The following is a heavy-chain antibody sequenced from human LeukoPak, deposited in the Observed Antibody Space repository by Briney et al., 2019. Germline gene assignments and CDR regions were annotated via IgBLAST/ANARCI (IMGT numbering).Heavy chain of an antibody. CDR2: ISSSGSGGNT. Sequence: GGSLRLSCAASGVTLSSYAMSWARQAPGKGLEWVSGISSSGSGGNTYYADSVKGRFTISRDSSKNTLFLHMNTLRAEDTAIYYCAKALDGRGHWYERGADYWGQGTLVAVSS. CDR3: AKALDGRGHWYERGADY. CDR1: GVTLSSYA. D-gene: IGHD2-21*02. V-gene: IGHV3-23*01. J-gene: IGHJ4*02.